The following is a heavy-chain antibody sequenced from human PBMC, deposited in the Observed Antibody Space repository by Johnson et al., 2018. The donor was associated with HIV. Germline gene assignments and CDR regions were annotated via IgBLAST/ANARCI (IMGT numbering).Heavy chain of an antibody. CDR3: ARDSDSLYAFDI. CDR2: ISYDGSNK. CDR1: GFTFSSYA. J-gene: IGHJ3*02. D-gene: IGHD3-22*01. V-gene: IGHV3-30-3*01. Sequence: VQLVESGGGVVQPGRSLGLSCAASGFTFSSYAMHWVRQAPGKGLEWVAVISYDGSNKYYADSVKGRFTISRDNSKNTLYLQMNSLRAEDTAVYYCARDSDSLYAFDIWGQGTMVTVSS.